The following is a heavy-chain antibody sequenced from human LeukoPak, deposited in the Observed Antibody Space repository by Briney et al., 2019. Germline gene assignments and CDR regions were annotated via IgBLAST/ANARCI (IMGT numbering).Heavy chain of an antibody. V-gene: IGHV4-30-4*08. CDR2: IYYSGNT. Sequence: SETLSLTCTVSGGSISSGDYYWSWIRQPPGKGLEYIGYIYYSGNTHYNPSLKSRVTISLDTSKNQFSLKLSSVTAADTAVYYCARDLNPVSGSGIDYWGQGTLVTVSS. CDR1: GGSISSGDYY. CDR3: ARDLNPVSGSGIDY. J-gene: IGHJ4*02. D-gene: IGHD3-10*01.